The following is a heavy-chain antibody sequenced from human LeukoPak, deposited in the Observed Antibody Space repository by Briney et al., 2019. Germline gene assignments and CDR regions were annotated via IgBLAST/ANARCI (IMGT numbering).Heavy chain of an antibody. V-gene: IGHV5-51*01. Sequence: GESLKISCKGSGYSFTSYWIGWVREMPGKDLEWMGIIYPGDSDTRYSPSFQGQVTISADKSISTAYLQWSSLKASDTAMYYCARQKSSSWSRIDYWGQGTLVTVSS. CDR3: ARQKSSSWSRIDY. CDR1: GYSFTSYW. CDR2: IYPGDSDT. J-gene: IGHJ4*02. D-gene: IGHD6-13*01.